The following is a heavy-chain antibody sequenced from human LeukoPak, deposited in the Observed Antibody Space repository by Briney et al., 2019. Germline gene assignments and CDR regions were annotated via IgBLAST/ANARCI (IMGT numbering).Heavy chain of an antibody. CDR2: ISPNGVIT. D-gene: IGHD5-24*01. J-gene: IGHJ4*02. CDR1: GFTFSAYG. Sequence: PGGSLRLSCAASGFTFSAYGMNWVRQAPGKGLEWVSGISPNGVITYYADSVKGRFTISRDNSKGTVYLQMNSLRPEDTAVYYCAKEDAWLQYGNWGRGTLVTVSS. V-gene: IGHV3-23*01. CDR3: AKEDAWLQYGN.